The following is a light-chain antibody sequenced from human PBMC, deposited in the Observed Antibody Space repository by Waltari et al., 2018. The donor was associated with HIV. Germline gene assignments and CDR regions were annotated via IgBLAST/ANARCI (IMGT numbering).Light chain of an antibody. CDR1: IIASQK. CDR2: DDR. CDR3: QVRDSSGDHPRV. V-gene: IGLV3-21*02. J-gene: IGLJ3*02. Sequence: SYVLTQPPSVSVAPGQTARITCGGNIIASQKVNWYNQKQGQAPILVVYDDRDRPSGIPERFSGSNSGNTATLTLSRVEAGDEADYYCQVRDSSGDHPRVFGGGTKLTVL.